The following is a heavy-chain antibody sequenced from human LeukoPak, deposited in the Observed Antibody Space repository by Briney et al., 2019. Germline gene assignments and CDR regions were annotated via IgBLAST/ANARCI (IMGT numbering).Heavy chain of an antibody. Sequence: PGGSLRLSCAASGFTFSDYYMSWIRQAPGKGLEWVSYISSSGSTIYYADSVKGRFTISRDNAKNSLYLQMNSLRAEDTAVYYCARVLDYYGSGTLGESGWFDPWGQGTLVTVSS. J-gene: IGHJ5*02. CDR1: GFTFSDYY. CDR2: ISSSGSTI. CDR3: ARVLDYYGSGTLGESGWFDP. D-gene: IGHD3-10*01. V-gene: IGHV3-11*01.